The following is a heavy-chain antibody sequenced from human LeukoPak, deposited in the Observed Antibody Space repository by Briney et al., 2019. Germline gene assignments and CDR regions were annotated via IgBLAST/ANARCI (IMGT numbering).Heavy chain of an antibody. D-gene: IGHD3-16*01. CDR3: ARWGGTRQFYFDY. J-gene: IGHJ4*02. Sequence: HPGGSLRLSCAASGFSLSNYGLHWDRQGPGKGLEWLAVINYDGSNRYYADSVKGRFTISKDSSENTLYLQMNSLRADDTAMYYCARWGGTRQFYFDYWGQGTLATVSS. CDR1: GFSLSNYG. V-gene: IGHV3-33*01. CDR2: INYDGSNR.